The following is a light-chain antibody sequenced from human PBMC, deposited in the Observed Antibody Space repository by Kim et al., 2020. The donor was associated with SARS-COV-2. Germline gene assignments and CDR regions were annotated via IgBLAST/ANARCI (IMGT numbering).Light chain of an antibody. V-gene: IGKV1-5*03. CDR2: KAS. CDR3: QQCNSYPLT. J-gene: IGKJ4*01. Sequence: ASVGDRVTITCRASQSISTYLAWYQQKPGRAPKLLIYKASSLQSGVPSRFSGSGSGTEFTLTISRLQPDDFATYYCQQCNSYPLTFGAGTKVDIK. CDR1: QSISTY.